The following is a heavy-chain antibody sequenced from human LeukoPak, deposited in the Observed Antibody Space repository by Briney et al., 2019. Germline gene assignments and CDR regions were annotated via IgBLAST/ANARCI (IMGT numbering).Heavy chain of an antibody. CDR1: GFTFSNYG. CDR2: ITYDGMNK. D-gene: IGHD5-12*01. V-gene: IGHV3-30*18. Sequence: GGSLRLSCAASGFTFSNYGMHWVRQAPGKGLEWVAGITYDGMNKFYADSVQGRSTISRDNSKNTLYLQMNSLRVEDTAVYYCAKDAYSGYDYPNYWGQGTLVAVSS. J-gene: IGHJ4*02. CDR3: AKDAYSGYDYPNY.